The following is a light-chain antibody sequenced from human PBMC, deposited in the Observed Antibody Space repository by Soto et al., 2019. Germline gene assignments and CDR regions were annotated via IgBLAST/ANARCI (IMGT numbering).Light chain of an antibody. CDR1: QSISNY. J-gene: IGKJ2*01. V-gene: IGKV1-39*01. CDR2: AAS. Sequence: DIQMTQSPSSLSASVGDGVTITCRASQSISNYLNWYQHKPGKAPKVLIYAASSLQGGASSRFSGSGSGTDFSLTINSLQPEDFATYYCQQSYSMPPTFGQGTKLEI. CDR3: QQSYSMPPT.